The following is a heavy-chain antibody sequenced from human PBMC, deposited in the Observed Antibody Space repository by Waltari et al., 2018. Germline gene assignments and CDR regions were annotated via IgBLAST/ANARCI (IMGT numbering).Heavy chain of an antibody. CDR1: GGSISSYY. CDR3: SRIVVVPAAMYYYYYMDV. V-gene: IGHV4-59*01. CDR2: IYYSGST. J-gene: IGHJ6*03. Sequence: QVQLQESGPGLVKPSETLSLTCTVSGGSISSYYWSWIRQPPGKGLEWIGYIYYSGSTNYNPALKSRVTISVDTSKNQFSLKLSSVTAADTAVYYCSRIVVVPAAMYYYYYMDVWGKGTTVTVSS. D-gene: IGHD2-2*01.